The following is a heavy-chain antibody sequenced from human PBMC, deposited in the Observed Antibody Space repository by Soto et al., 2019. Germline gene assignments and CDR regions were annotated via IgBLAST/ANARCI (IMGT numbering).Heavy chain of an antibody. Sequence: HGESLKISCKGSGYSFTSYWIGWVRQMPGKGLEWMGIIYPGDSDTRYSPSFQGQVTISADKSISTAYLQWSSLKASDTAMYYCARHWDLMDSYQLPSANAFDIWGQGTMVIVSS. D-gene: IGHD2-2*01. CDR2: IYPGDSDT. J-gene: IGHJ3*02. V-gene: IGHV5-51*01. CDR3: ARHWDLMDSYQLPSANAFDI. CDR1: GYSFTSYW.